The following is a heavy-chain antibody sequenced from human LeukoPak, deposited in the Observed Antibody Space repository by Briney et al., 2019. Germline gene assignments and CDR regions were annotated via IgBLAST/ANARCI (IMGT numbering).Heavy chain of an antibody. CDR3: AKDQGANGDLDY. D-gene: IGHD4-17*01. CDR2: ISYDGSNK. V-gene: IGHV3-30*18. J-gene: IGHJ4*02. CDR1: GFNFSSYG. Sequence: RGSLRLSCAASGFNFSSYGMHWVLQAPGKGLQRVAVISYDGSNKYYADSVKGRVTISRDNSKNTLYLQMNSLRAEDTAVYYCAKDQGANGDLDYWGQGTLVTVSS.